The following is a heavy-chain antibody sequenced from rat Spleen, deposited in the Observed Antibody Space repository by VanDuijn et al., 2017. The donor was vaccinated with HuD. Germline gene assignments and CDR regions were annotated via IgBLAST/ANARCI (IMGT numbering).Heavy chain of an antibody. V-gene: IGHV5-29*01. CDR3: ATSGSYFDY. Sequence: EVQLVESGGGLVQPGRSLKLSCAASGFTFSDYGMAWVRQAPTKGLEWVATIIYDGSRTYYRDSVKGRFTISRDNAKSILYVQMDSLRPEDTATYYCATSGSYFDYWGQGVMVTVSS. J-gene: IGHJ2*01. CDR1: GFTFSDYG. CDR2: IIYDGSRT. D-gene: IGHD5-1*01.